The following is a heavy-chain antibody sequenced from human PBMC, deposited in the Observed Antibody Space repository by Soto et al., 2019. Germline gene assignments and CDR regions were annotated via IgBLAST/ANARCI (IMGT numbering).Heavy chain of an antibody. V-gene: IGHV1-46*03. CDR3: ARVKSWLFSSGVWFGELSVSPFDY. Sequence: ASVKVSCKASGYTFTSYYMHWVRQAPGQGLEWMGIINPSGGSTSYAQKFQGRVTMTRDTSTSTVYMELSSLRSEDTAVYYCARVKSWLFSSGVWFGELSVSPFDYWGQGTLVTVSS. D-gene: IGHD3-10*01. CDR1: GYTFTSYY. J-gene: IGHJ4*02. CDR2: INPSGGST.